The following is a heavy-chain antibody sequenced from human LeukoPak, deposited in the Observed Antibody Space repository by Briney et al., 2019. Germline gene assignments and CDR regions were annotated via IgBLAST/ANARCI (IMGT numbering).Heavy chain of an antibody. J-gene: IGHJ4*02. D-gene: IGHD1-1*01. CDR1: GFTFDDYW. V-gene: IGHV3-74*01. CDR2: INTDGSRT. CDR3: LRGELTPGVGY. Sequence: QPGGSLRLSCVASGFTFDDYWMHWVRQIPGKGLVWISDINTDGSRTRYANSVRGRFTISRDNAKNTVYLQTNSLRADDTGIFYCLRGELTPGVGYWGQGTLVTVSS.